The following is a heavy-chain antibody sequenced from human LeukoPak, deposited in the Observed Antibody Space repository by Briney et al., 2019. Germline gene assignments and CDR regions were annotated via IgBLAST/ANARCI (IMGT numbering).Heavy chain of an antibody. J-gene: IGHJ6*03. CDR2: ISKDGSKI. CDR1: GLTFSSYG. CDR3: ANWVSRGGYYHYYMDV. D-gene: IGHD3-16*01. Sequence: PGGSLRLSCPASGLTFSSYGMHWVRQAPGKGLEWVALISKDGSKIYYADSVQGRFTISRDSSKNTFYLQMNGLRSEDTAVYYCANWVSRGGYYHYYMDVWGKGTTVTVSS. V-gene: IGHV3-30*18.